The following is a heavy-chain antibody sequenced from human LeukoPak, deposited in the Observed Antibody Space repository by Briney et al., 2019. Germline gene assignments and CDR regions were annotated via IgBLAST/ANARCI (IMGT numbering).Heavy chain of an antibody. D-gene: IGHD3-10*01. Sequence: PGRSLRLSCTASGFSFRSYGIHWVRQAPGKGLEWVAVISYDGSSEYHADFVKGRFTISRDNSKNTLYLHMNSLRDEDTAVYYCARDPGWTGTDYWGQGTLVTVSS. CDR1: GFSFRSYG. CDR2: ISYDGSSE. J-gene: IGHJ4*02. V-gene: IGHV3-30*03. CDR3: ARDPGWTGTDY.